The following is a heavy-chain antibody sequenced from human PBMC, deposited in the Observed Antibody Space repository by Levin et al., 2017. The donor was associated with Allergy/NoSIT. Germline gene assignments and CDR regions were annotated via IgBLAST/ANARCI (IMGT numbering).Heavy chain of an antibody. Sequence: GGSLRLSCAASGFTFSTYGMHWVRQAPGKGLEWVAVIWHDGSNKYYADSVKGRFTISRDNSKNTLYLQMNSVRAEDTAVYYCARTHSSSRYYYYYMDVWGKGTTVTVSS. CDR2: IWHDGSNK. CDR3: ARTHSSSRYYYYYMDV. J-gene: IGHJ6*03. V-gene: IGHV3-33*03. D-gene: IGHD6-13*01. CDR1: GFTFSTYG.